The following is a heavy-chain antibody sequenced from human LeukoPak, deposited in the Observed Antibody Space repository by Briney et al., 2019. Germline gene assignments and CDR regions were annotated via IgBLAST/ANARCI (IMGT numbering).Heavy chain of an antibody. Sequence: GGSLRLSCAASGFTFSSYAMSWVRQAPGKGLEWVSAISGSGGSTYYADSVKGRFTISRDNSKNTLYLQMNSLRAEDTAVYYCARGPLSIFGVLDAFDIWGQGTLVTVSS. D-gene: IGHD3-3*01. CDR1: GFTFSSYA. V-gene: IGHV3-23*01. CDR3: ARGPLSIFGVLDAFDI. CDR2: ISGSGGST. J-gene: IGHJ3*02.